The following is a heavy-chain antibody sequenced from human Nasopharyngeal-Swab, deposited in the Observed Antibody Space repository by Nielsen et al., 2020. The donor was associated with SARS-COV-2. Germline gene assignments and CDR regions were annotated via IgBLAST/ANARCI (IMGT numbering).Heavy chain of an antibody. CDR2: MSYSGVT. CDR3: ARHSRVTTVVVVTLFDF. V-gene: IGHV4-39*01. Sequence: WIRQPPGKGLEWIGSMSYSGVTFYNPSLRNRVTLSVDTFKNLLSLKLDSVTAADTALYYCARHSRVTTVVVVTLFDFWGQGIQVTVSS. D-gene: IGHD3-22*01. J-gene: IGHJ4*02.